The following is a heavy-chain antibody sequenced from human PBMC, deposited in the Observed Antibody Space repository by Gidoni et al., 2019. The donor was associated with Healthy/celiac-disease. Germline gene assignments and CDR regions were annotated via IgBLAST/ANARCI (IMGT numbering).Heavy chain of an antibody. CDR1: GFTFSSYE. CDR3: ARSGYSSGWPGDAFDI. D-gene: IGHD6-19*01. J-gene: IGHJ3*02. V-gene: IGHV3-48*03. Sequence: EVQLVESGGGLVQPGGSLGLSCAASGFTFSSYEMNWVRQAPGKGLEWVSYISSSGSTIYYADSVKGRFTISRDNAKNSLYLQMNSLRAEDTAVYYCARSGYSSGWPGDAFDIWGQGTMVTVSS. CDR2: ISSSGSTI.